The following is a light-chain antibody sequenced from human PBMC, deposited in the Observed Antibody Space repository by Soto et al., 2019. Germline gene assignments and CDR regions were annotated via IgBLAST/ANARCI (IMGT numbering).Light chain of an antibody. CDR1: QGISSY. CDR2: TAS. J-gene: IGKJ5*01. Sequence: DIQLTQSPSFLSASLGDRVTITCRASQGISSYLAWYQQKPGKAPNLLIHTASTLQSGVPSRFSGSGSGTEFTLTISSLKHEDFATYYCQQRNSYPITFGQGTRLE. CDR3: QQRNSYPIT. V-gene: IGKV1-9*01.